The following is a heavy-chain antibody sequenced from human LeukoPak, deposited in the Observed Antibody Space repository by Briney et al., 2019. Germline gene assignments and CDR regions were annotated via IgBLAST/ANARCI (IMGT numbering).Heavy chain of an antibody. Sequence: PSETLSLTCTVSGASISSYYWSWLRQPPGKGLEGIGYIYYSGSTNYSPSLQSRVTISVDTSRNQFSLKLTSVTAADTAVYYCARDGTSGYFPWYFDLWGRGTLVTVSS. CDR2: IYYSGST. J-gene: IGHJ2*01. CDR3: ARDGTSGYFPWYFDL. CDR1: GASISSYY. D-gene: IGHD3-22*01. V-gene: IGHV4-59*01.